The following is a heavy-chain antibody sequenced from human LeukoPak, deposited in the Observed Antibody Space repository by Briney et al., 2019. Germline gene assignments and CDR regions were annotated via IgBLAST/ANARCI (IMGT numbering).Heavy chain of an antibody. CDR1: GYTFTSYD. CDR3: ARVPTRSGWSFDDY. J-gene: IGHJ4*02. D-gene: IGHD6-19*01. V-gene: IGHV1-8*01. CDR2: MNPNSGNT. Sequence: ASVKVSRKASGYTFTSYDINWVRQATGQGLEWMGWMNPNSGNTGYAQKFQGRGTMTRNTSIGTAYMELSSLRSEDTAVYYCARVPTRSGWSFDDYWGQGTLVTVSS.